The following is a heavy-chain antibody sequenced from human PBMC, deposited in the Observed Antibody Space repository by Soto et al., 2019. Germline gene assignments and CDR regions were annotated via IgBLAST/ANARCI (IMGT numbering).Heavy chain of an antibody. J-gene: IGHJ4*02. V-gene: IGHV4-34*01. CDR1: VGSFSGYY. CDR2: INHSGST. CDR3: ARGVTIFGVAFDY. Sequence: PSETLYLTCAVYVGSFSGYYWSWIRQPPGKGLEWIGEINHSGSTNYNPSLKSRVTISVDTSKNQFSLKLSSVTAADTAVYYCARGVTIFGVAFDYWGQGTLVTVSS. D-gene: IGHD3-3*01.